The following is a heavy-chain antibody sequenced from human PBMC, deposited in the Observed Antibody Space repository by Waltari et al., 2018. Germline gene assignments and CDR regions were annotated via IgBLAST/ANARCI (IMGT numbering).Heavy chain of an antibody. CDR3: ASDTGALWMDV. CDR1: EYTFTSSY. D-gene: IGHD2-21*01. V-gene: IGHV1-46*01. CDR2: INPRGGST. J-gene: IGHJ6*02. Sequence: QVQLVQSGAEVKKPGASVKISCKTSEYTFTSSYVHWVRQAPGQGLEWMGRINPRGGSTSYAQKFQGRGTMTRDTSTSTVYMELSSLGSEDTAVYYCASDTGALWMDVWGLGTTVTVSS.